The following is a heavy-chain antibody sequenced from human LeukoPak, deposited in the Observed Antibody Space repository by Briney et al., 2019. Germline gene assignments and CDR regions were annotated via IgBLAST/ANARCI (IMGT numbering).Heavy chain of an antibody. J-gene: IGHJ6*03. CDR3: ARQNGPGGYYYYMDV. D-gene: IGHD1-26*01. CDR1: DDSITIYY. Sequence: SETLSLTCTVSDDSITIYYWSWLRQPPGKGLEWIGYIYYSGSTNYNPSLKSQITISVDTSKNQFSLKLSSVTAADTAVYYCARQNGPGGYYYYMDVWGKGTTVTVSS. V-gene: IGHV4-59*01. CDR2: IYYSGST.